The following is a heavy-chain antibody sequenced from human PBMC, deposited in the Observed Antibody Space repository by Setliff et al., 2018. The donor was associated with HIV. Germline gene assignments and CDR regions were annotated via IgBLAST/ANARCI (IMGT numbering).Heavy chain of an antibody. Sequence: ASVKVSCKASGYRFTSYHISWVRQAPGQGLEWLGRISASNGQTDYGQNYQGRLSMTTDSSTTKAYMELASLRIDDTAVYYCARDVAYTGYNSDSWGQGTLVTVSS. V-gene: IGHV1-18*01. D-gene: IGHD5-18*01. CDR1: GYRFTSYH. J-gene: IGHJ5*01. CDR3: ARDVAYTGYNSDS. CDR2: ISASNGQT.